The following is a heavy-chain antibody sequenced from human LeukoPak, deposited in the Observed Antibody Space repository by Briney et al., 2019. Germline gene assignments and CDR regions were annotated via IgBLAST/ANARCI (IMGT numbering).Heavy chain of an antibody. Sequence: PGGSLRLSCAASGFTFSDYYMSWIRQALGKGLEWVSYISSSGSTIYYADSVKGRFTISRDNAKNSLYLQMNSLRAEDTAVHYCAREAAAGTSGVDYWGQGTLVTVSS. J-gene: IGHJ4*02. D-gene: IGHD6-13*01. V-gene: IGHV3-11*01. CDR2: ISSSGSTI. CDR1: GFTFSDYY. CDR3: AREAAAGTSGVDY.